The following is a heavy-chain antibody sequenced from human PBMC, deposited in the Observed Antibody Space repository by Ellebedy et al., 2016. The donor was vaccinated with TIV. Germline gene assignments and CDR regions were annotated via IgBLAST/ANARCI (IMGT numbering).Heavy chain of an antibody. V-gene: IGHV4-34*01. Sequence: SETLSLXXAVYGGSFSGYYWSWIRQPPGKGLEWIGEINHSGSTNYNPSLKSRVTISVDRSKNQFSLKLSSVTAADTAVYYCARHQPFTIVVVPAAIDAFDIWGQGTMVTVSS. CDR3: ARHQPFTIVVVPAAIDAFDI. CDR1: GGSFSGYY. CDR2: INHSGST. D-gene: IGHD2-2*01. J-gene: IGHJ3*02.